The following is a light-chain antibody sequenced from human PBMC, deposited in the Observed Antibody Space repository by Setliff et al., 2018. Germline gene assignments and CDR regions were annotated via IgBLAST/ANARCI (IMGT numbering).Light chain of an antibody. CDR3: QVWDSGSEHYV. V-gene: IGLV3-21*04. Sequence: SYALTQPPSVPVAPGKTARITCGGNNIGGKSVNWYQQKLGQAPVLVIYYDSDRPSGIPERFFGSNSGNTATLTISRVEAGDGADYYCQVWDSGSEHYVFGTGTKVTVL. CDR2: YDS. J-gene: IGLJ1*01. CDR1: NIGGKS.